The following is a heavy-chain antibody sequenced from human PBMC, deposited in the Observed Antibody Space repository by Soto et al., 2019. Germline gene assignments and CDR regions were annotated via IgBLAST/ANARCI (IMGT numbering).Heavy chain of an antibody. CDR3: ARDQRVFPLPYYYYGMDV. V-gene: IGHV1-18*01. D-gene: IGHD6-13*01. CDR2: ISAYNGNT. Sequence: QVQLVQSGAEVKKPGASVKVSCKASGYTFTSYGISWVRQAPGQGLEWMGWISAYNGNTNYAQKLQGRVTMTTDTSPSTAYMELRSLRSDDTAVYYCARDQRVFPLPYYYYGMDVWGQGTTVTVSS. CDR1: GYTFTSYG. J-gene: IGHJ6*02.